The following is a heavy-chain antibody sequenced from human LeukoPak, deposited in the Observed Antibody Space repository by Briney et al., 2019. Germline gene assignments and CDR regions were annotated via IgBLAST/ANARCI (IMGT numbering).Heavy chain of an antibody. CDR1: GGSISSYY. Sequence: SETLSLTCTVSGGSISSYYWSWIRQPPGKGLEWIGYIYYSGSTNYNPSLKSRVTISVDTSKNQFSLKLSSVTAADTAVYYCARGLLGSSSWHGDWFDPWGQGTLVTVSS. V-gene: IGHV4-59*12. CDR3: ARGLLGSSSWHGDWFDP. CDR2: IYYSGST. J-gene: IGHJ5*02. D-gene: IGHD6-13*01.